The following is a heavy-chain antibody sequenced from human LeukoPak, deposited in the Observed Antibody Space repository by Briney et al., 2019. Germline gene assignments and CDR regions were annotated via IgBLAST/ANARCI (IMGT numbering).Heavy chain of an antibody. J-gene: IGHJ5*02. CDR1: GGSISSYY. Sequence: SETLSLTCTVSGGSISSYYWSWIRQPPGKGLEWIGYIYYSGSTNYNPSLKSRVTISVDTSKNQFSLNLSSVTAADTAVYYCAYSSSWYWFDPWGQGTLVTVSS. CDR3: AYSSSWYWFDP. V-gene: IGHV4-59*01. D-gene: IGHD6-13*01. CDR2: IYYSGST.